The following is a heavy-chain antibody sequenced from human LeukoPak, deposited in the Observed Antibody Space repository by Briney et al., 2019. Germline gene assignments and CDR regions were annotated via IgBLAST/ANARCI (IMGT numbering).Heavy chain of an antibody. CDR2: IYYSGST. Sequence: SETLSLTCTVSGGSISSGGYYWSWIRQHPGKGLEWIGYIYYSGSTYYNPSLKSRVTISVDTSKNQFSLKLSSVTAADTAVYYCARVIAARGSWFDPWGQGTLVTVSS. CDR3: ARVIAARGSWFDP. D-gene: IGHD6-6*01. V-gene: IGHV4-31*03. CDR1: GGSISSGGYY. J-gene: IGHJ5*02.